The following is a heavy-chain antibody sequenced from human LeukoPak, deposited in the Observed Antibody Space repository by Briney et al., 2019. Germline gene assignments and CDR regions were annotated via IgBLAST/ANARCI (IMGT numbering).Heavy chain of an antibody. V-gene: IGHV3-66*01. CDR1: GFTVSSNY. CDR3: AKEAAAAGYFDY. Sequence: PGGSLRLSCAASGFTVSSNYMSWVRQAPGKGLEWVSVIYSGGSTYYADSVKGRFTISRDNSKNTLYLQMNSLRDEDTAVYYCAKEAAAAGYFDYWGQGTLVTVSS. CDR2: IYSGGST. J-gene: IGHJ4*02. D-gene: IGHD6-13*01.